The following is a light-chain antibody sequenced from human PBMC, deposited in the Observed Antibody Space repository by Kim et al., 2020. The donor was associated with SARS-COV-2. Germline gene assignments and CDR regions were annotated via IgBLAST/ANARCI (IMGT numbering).Light chain of an antibody. V-gene: IGKV1-9*01. Sequence: ASVGDRVTITCRASQGIGTYLAWYQQKPGKAPRLLVFAAPTLQSGVPSRFSGSGFGTTFTLTISSLQPEDFASYYCQHFDTYPLTFGGGTKVDIK. CDR3: QHFDTYPLT. CDR2: AAP. J-gene: IGKJ4*01. CDR1: QGIGTY.